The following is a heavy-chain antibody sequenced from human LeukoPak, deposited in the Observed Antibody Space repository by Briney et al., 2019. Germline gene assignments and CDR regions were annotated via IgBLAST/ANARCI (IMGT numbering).Heavy chain of an antibody. CDR1: GFTFSNYG. V-gene: IGHV3-30*02. J-gene: IGHJ4*02. CDR2: ILYDASKT. D-gene: IGHD2-2*01. CDR3: ARDRDGIVIPAAIDY. Sequence: GGSLRLSCAASGFTFSNYGIHWVRQAPGKGLEWVAYILYDASKTYYADSVKGRFTISRDNSKNTLYLQMGSLTTEDMAVYYCARDRDGIVIPAAIDYWGQGTLVTVSS.